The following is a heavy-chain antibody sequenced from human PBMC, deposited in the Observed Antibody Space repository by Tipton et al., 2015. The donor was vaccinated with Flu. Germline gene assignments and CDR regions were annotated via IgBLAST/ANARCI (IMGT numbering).Heavy chain of an antibody. CDR3: ARRNLPLNAFDI. Sequence: TLSLTCTVSGDSISGDDYYWTWIRQHPGKGLEWIGYIYYSGSTYYNPSLKTRATISVDSPKNQFSLKLISVTAADTAVYYCARRNLPLNAFDIWGQGTMFTVSS. V-gene: IGHV4-31*03. CDR1: GDSISGDDYY. J-gene: IGHJ3*02. CDR2: IYYSGST.